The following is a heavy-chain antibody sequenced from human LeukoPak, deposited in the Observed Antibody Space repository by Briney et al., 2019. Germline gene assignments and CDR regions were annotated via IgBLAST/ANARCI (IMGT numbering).Heavy chain of an antibody. CDR1: GFTFSSYG. CDR2: INWNGGNT. J-gene: IGHJ4*02. D-gene: IGHD6-19*01. V-gene: IGHV3-20*04. Sequence: GGSLRLSCAASGFTFSSYGMSWVRQAPGKGLEWVAGINWNGGNTGYAETVKGRFTISRDNAKNSLYLQMNSLRAEDTALYYCTRDPYFSGGYFDHWGQGTLVTVSS. CDR3: TRDPYFSGGYFDH.